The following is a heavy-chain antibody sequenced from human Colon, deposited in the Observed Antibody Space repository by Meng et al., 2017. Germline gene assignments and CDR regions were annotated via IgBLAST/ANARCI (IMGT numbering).Heavy chain of an antibody. V-gene: IGHV3-49*04. Sequence: GESLKISCAASGFSFDDSPMNWVRQAPGKGLEWVGFIRSKACGGTIEHAASVKARFTISTDDSKSIAYLQMNSLKIEDTAIYYCTCQSGGRPYWGQGTLVTVSS. CDR2: IRSKACGGTI. CDR3: TCQSGGRPY. CDR1: GFSFDDSP. D-gene: IGHD1-26*01. J-gene: IGHJ4*02.